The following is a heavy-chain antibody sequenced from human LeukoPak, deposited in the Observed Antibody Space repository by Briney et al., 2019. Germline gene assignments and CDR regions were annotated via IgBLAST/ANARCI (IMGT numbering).Heavy chain of an antibody. CDR2: IYSGNT. D-gene: IGHD1-14*01. V-gene: IGHV3-53*04. J-gene: IGHJ4*02. Sequence: GGSLRLSCAASGFVISATSMRWVRQPPGKGVEGGSIIYSGNTRYAYTVTGRLTISTHDSENTVSLQMNSLLLEDTAVYFCAKTTSPDDVRWPYFDSWGQGILVTVSS. CDR1: GFVISATS. CDR3: AKTTSPDDVRWPYFDS.